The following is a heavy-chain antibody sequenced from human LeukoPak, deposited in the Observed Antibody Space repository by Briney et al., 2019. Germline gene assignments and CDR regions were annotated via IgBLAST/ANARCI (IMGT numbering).Heavy chain of an antibody. J-gene: IGHJ5*02. V-gene: IGHV4-39*01. CDR2: IYYSGST. D-gene: IGHD2-15*01. CDR3: ARMNIELLGFGDSWFDP. Sequence: PSETLSLTCTVSGGSISSSSYYWGWIRQPPGKGLEWIGSIYYSGSTYYNPSLKSRVTISVDTSKNQFSLKLSSVTAADTAVYYCARMNIELLGFGDSWFDPWGQGTLVTVSS. CDR1: GGSISSSSYY.